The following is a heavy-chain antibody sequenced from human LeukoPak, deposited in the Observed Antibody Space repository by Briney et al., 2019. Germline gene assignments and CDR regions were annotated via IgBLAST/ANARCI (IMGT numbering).Heavy chain of an antibody. V-gene: IGHV3-7*03. CDR2: VNRDGSET. J-gene: IGHJ6*02. CDR1: GFALSSHW. CDR3: ARNNGMDV. Sequence: QTGGSLRLSCAASGFALSSHWMTWVRQVPGRGPEWVANVNRDGSETYYLDSVKGRFTISKDNAKNSLYLQMNSLRAEDTALYHCARNNGMDVWGQGTTVIASS.